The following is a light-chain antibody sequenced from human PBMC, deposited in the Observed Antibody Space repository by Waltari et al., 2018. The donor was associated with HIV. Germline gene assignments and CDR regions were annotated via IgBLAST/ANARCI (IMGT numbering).Light chain of an antibody. CDR1: SSDFGRYNL. CDR2: EVN. Sequence: QSALTQPASVSGSPAQSITISCTGTSSDFGRYNLVSWYQQHPGKAPKVMIYEVNKRPSGVSNRFSGSKSGNTASLTISGLQAEDEAEYYCCSHAGSSIYFVFGTGTKVTVL. CDR3: CSHAGSSIYFV. V-gene: IGLV2-23*02. J-gene: IGLJ1*01.